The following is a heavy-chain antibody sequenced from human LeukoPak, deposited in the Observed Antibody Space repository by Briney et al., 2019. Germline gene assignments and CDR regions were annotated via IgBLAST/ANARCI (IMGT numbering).Heavy chain of an antibody. J-gene: IGHJ3*02. CDR1: GGTFSSYA. CDR3: ARWNYYDSSGSTRGAFDI. CDR2: IIPIFGTA. D-gene: IGHD3-22*01. V-gene: IGHV1-69*13. Sequence: SVKVSCKASGGTFSSYAISRVRQAPGQGLEWMGGIIPIFGTANYAQKFQGRVTITADESTSTAYMELSSLRSEDTAVYYCARWNYYDSSGSTRGAFDIWGQGTMVTVSS.